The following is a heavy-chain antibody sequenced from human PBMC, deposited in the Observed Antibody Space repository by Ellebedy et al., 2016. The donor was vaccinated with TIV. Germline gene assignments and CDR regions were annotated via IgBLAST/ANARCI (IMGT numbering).Heavy chain of an antibody. CDR1: GYTLTELS. CDR2: FDPEDGET. D-gene: IGHD3-22*01. Sequence: AASVKVSCKVSGYTLTELSMHWVRQAPGKGLEWMGGFDPEDGETIYAQKFQGRVTMTRDTSTSTVYMELSSLRSEDTAVYYCASSITMIENWFDPWGQGTLVTVSS. J-gene: IGHJ5*02. V-gene: IGHV1-24*01. CDR3: ASSITMIENWFDP.